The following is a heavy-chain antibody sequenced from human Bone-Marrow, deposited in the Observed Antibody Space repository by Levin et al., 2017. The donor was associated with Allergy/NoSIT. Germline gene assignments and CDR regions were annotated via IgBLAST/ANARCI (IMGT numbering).Heavy chain of an antibody. Sequence: SETLSLTCSASGASVSSEGYYWNWIRQQPGKGLEWTGFINHSGSLYYNPSLRGRPSISMDASNNQISLKMTSVTAAGTAMYDCARLFGSGSSVGGGRIDYWGQGTLATVSS. J-gene: IGHJ4*02. CDR3: ARLFGSGSSVGGGRIDY. V-gene: IGHV4-31*03. CDR1: GASVSSEGYY. CDR2: INHSGSL. D-gene: IGHD3-10*01.